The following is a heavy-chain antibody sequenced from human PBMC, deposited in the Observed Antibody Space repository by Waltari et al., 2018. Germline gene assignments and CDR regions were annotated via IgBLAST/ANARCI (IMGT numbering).Heavy chain of an antibody. CDR1: GGSISSYY. CDR2: IYYSGST. Sequence: QVQLQESGPGLVKPSETLSLTCTVSGGSISSYYWSWIRQPPGKGLEWIGYIYYSGSTNYHPSLMSRVPISVDTSKNQFSLKLSSVTAADTAVYYCAREKEGVSIDYWGQVTLVTVSS. D-gene: IGHD2-21*01. V-gene: IGHV4-59*01. CDR3: AREKEGVSIDY. J-gene: IGHJ4*02.